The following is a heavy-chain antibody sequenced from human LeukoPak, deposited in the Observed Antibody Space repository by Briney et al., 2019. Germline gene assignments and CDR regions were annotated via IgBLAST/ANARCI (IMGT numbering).Heavy chain of an antibody. V-gene: IGHV4-34*01. CDR2: INHSGST. Sequence: PSETLSLTCAVYGGSFSGYYWSWIRQPPGKGLEWIGEINHSGSTNYNPSLKSRVTISVDTSKNQFSLKLSSVTAADTAVYYCARRAGCPQTGMGVSTSCYLYRRRSGYFDYWGQGTLVTVSS. J-gene: IGHJ4*02. CDR1: GGSFSGYY. D-gene: IGHD2-2*01. CDR3: ARRAGCPQTGMGVSTSCYLYRRRSGYFDY.